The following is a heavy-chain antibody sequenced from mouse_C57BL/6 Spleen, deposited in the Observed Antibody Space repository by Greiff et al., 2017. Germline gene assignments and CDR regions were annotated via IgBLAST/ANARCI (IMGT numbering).Heavy chain of an antibody. CDR3: ARQTTVVADD. D-gene: IGHD1-1*01. CDR1: GFTFSDYG. Sequence: EVMLVESGGGLVKPGGSLKLSCAASGFTFSDYGMHWVRQAPEKGLEWVAYISSGSSTIYYADTVKGRFTISRDNAKNTLFLQMTSLRSEDTAMYYCARQTTVVADDWGQGTTLTVSS. J-gene: IGHJ2*01. V-gene: IGHV5-17*01. CDR2: ISSGSSTI.